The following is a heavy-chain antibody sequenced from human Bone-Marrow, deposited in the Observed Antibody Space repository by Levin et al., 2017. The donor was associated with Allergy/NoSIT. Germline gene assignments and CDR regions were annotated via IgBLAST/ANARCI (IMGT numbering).Heavy chain of an antibody. CDR2: IKNGGAT. Sequence: SCAASGFTFAGAWLHWVRQAPGKGLEWVGRIKNGGATDYAAPVQGRFTMSRDDSGSTLYLEMNNLQTEDTAVYYCAADLPSINTKYIIDYWGQGTLVTVSS. D-gene: IGHD3-3*02. V-gene: IGHV3-15*07. CDR3: AADLPSINTKYIIDY. J-gene: IGHJ4*02. CDR1: GFTFAGAW.